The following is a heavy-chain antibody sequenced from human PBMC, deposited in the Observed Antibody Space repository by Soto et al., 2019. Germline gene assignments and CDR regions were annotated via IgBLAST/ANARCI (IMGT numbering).Heavy chain of an antibody. Sequence: PGGSLRLSCAASGFTFSSYGMHWVRQAPGKGLEWVAVISYDGSNKYYADSVKGRFTISRDNSKNTLYLQMNSLRAEDTAVYYCAKDIPKSIAAAGTFDYWGQGTLVTVSS. CDR3: AKDIPKSIAAAGTFDY. V-gene: IGHV3-30*18. J-gene: IGHJ4*02. D-gene: IGHD6-13*01. CDR1: GFTFSSYG. CDR2: ISYDGSNK.